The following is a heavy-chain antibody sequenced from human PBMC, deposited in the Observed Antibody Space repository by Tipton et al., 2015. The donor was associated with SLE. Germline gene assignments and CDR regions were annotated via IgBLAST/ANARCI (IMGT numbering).Heavy chain of an antibody. Sequence: SRVTISVDTSKNQFSLKLSSVTAADTAVYYCASGVTAAGTGRTDWFDPWGQGTLVTVSS. D-gene: IGHD6-13*01. CDR3: ASGVTAAGTGRTDWFDP. V-gene: IGHV4-34*01. J-gene: IGHJ5*02.